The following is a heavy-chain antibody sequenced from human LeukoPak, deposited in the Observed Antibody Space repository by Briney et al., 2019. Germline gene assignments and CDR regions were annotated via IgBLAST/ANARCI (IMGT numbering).Heavy chain of an antibody. CDR2: IYYSGST. Sequence: PSETLSLTCAVSGGSISSGGYSWSWIRQPPGKGLEWIGYIYYSGSTNYSPSLKSRVTISVDTSKNQFSLNLSSVTAADTAVYYCARGDDYGDYDWGQGTLVTVSS. CDR3: ARGDDYGDYD. J-gene: IGHJ4*02. CDR1: GGSISSGGYS. D-gene: IGHD4-17*01. V-gene: IGHV4-61*08.